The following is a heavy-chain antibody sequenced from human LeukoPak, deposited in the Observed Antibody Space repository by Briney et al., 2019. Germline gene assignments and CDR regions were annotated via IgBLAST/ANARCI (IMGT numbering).Heavy chain of an antibody. Sequence: SETLSLACTVSGGSVSSYYLSWIRQPPGKGLEWIGYIYYSGSTNYSPSLKSRVTISVDTSKNQFSLKLSSVTAADTAVYYCARGWGYFDSWGQGTLVTVSS. CDR1: GGSVSSYY. J-gene: IGHJ4*02. CDR2: IYYSGST. V-gene: IGHV4-59*08. D-gene: IGHD7-27*01. CDR3: ARGWGYFDS.